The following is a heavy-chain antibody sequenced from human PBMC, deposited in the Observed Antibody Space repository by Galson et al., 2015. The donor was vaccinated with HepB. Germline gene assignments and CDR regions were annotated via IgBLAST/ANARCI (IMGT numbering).Heavy chain of an antibody. CDR1: GLTFSSYA. V-gene: IGHV3-30-3*01. J-gene: IGHJ4*02. CDR2: ISYDGSNK. D-gene: IGHD2-2*01. CDR3: ATTTADIVVVPAAYIDY. Sequence: SLRLSCAASGLTFSSYAMHWVRQAPGKGLEWVAVISYDGSNKYYADSVKGRFTISRDNSKNTLYLQMNSLRAEDTAVYYCATTTADIVVVPAAYIDYWGQGTLVTVSS.